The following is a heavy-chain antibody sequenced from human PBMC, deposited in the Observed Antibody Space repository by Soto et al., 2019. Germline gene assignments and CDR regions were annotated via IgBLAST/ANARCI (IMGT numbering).Heavy chain of an antibody. CDR3: AKNGLDNSPSAIDS. V-gene: IGHV3-23*01. Sequence: GGSLRLSCAASGFTFRNNVLSWVRQAPGKGLDWVSGITGSGRDTYYADSVKGRFTISRDNSENMVFLQMNSLRAEDTALYYCAKNGLDNSPSAIDSWGPGTLVTVS. CDR2: ITGSGRDT. J-gene: IGHJ4*02. D-gene: IGHD2-8*01. CDR1: GFTFRNNV.